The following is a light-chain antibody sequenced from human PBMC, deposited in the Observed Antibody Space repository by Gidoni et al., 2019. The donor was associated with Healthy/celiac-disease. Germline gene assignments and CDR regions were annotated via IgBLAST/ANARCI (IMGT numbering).Light chain of an antibody. V-gene: IGKV1-39*01. J-gene: IGKJ1*01. Sequence: DIQRTQCPSSLSASVGDRVTITCRASQSISSYLNWYQQKPGKAPKLLIYAASSLQSGVPSRFSGSVSGTDFTLTISSLQPEDFATYYCQQCYSTPPKTFGQXTKVEIK. CDR2: AAS. CDR3: QQCYSTPPKT. CDR1: QSISSY.